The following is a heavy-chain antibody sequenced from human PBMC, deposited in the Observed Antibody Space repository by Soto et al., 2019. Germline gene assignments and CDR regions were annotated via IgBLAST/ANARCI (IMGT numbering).Heavy chain of an antibody. CDR2: INAANGYT. CDR3: ARGGGLDD. J-gene: IGHJ4*02. CDR1: GYSFTSFP. Sequence: QVQLVQSGAEVKKPGASVKVSCKASGYSFTSFPIHWVRQAPGQGLECMGRINAANGYTRYSQKFQGRVTITRDTPATTAYMDLSSLTSEDTAVYYCARGGGLDDWGQGTLITVSS. V-gene: IGHV1-3*01. D-gene: IGHD3-10*01.